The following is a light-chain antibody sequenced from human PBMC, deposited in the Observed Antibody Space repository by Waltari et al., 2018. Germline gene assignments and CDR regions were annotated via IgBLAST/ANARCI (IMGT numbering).Light chain of an antibody. CDR3: NSRDSSGNSVV. Sequence: SSELPQDPAVSVALGPPVRITCPGDSLSSSSAIWYQQKPGQAPVLVIYGTTNRPSGIPDRFSGSSSGNTASLTITGAQAEDEADYYCNSRDSSGNSVVFGGGTKLTVL. V-gene: IGLV3-19*01. J-gene: IGLJ2*01. CDR1: SLSSSS. CDR2: GTT.